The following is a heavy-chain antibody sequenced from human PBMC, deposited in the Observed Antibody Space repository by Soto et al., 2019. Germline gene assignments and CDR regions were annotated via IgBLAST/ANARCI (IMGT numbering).Heavy chain of an antibody. J-gene: IGHJ6*02. D-gene: IGHD1-7*01. CDR3: ARGRYNWNYRHYDYYGMDV. CDR2: ISYDGSNK. Sequence: GWSLRLSCAASGFTFSSYAMHWVRQAPGKGLEWVAVISYDGSNKYYADSVKGRFTISRDNSKNTLYLQMNSLRAEDTAVYYCARGRYNWNYRHYDYYGMDVWGQGTTVTVSS. V-gene: IGHV3-30-3*01. CDR1: GFTFSSYA.